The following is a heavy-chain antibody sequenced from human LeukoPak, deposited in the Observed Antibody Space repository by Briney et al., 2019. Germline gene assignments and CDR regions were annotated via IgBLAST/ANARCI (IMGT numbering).Heavy chain of an antibody. J-gene: IGHJ5*02. CDR3: ARLLSGGTYDIGSLAWFDP. D-gene: IGHD3-9*01. CDR2: IYTSGST. Sequence: SETLSLTCTVSGGSISSGSYYWSWIRQPAGKGLEWIGRIYTSGSTNYNPSLKSRVTISVDTSKNQFSLKLSSVTAADTAVYYCARLLSGGTYDIGSLAWFDPWGQGTLVTVSS. CDR1: GGSISSGSYY. V-gene: IGHV4-61*02.